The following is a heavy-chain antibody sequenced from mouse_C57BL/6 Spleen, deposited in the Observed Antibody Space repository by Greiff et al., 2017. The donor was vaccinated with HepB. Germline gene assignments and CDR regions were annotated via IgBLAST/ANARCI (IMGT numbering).Heavy chain of an antibody. CDR1: GYTFTSYT. V-gene: IGHV1-4*01. D-gene: IGHD1-1*01. CDR2: INPSSGYT. CDR3: ARQGIRGSSPWCAY. Sequence: VKLQQSGAELARPGASVKMSCKASGYTFTSYTMHWVKQRPGQGLEWIGYINPSSGYTKYNQKVKDKATLTADKSSSTAYMQLSSLTSEDSAVYYCARQGIRGSSPWCAYWGQGPLFTVSA. J-gene: IGHJ3*01.